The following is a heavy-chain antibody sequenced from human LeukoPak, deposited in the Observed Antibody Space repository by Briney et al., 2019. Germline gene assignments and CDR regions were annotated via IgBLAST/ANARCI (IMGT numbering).Heavy chain of an antibody. CDR2: ISRSGSTR. CDR1: GFTFSDAW. D-gene: IGHD3-10*01. J-gene: IGHJ3*02. CDR3: ARVATMVRVPLDALDI. Sequence: SGGSLRLSCAASGFTFSDAWMNWVRQAPGKGLEWVSYISRSGSTRYYADSVKGRFTISRDNAKNSLYLQMNSLRAEDTAVYYCARVATMVRVPLDALDIWGQGTMVSVSS. V-gene: IGHV3-11*04.